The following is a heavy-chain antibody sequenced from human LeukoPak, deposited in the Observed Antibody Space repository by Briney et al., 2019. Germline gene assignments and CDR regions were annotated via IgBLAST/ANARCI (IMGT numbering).Heavy chain of an antibody. Sequence: ASVKVSCKASGYTFTSYGISWVRQAPGQGLEWMGWISAYNGNTNYAQKLQGRVTMTTDTSTSTAYMELRSLRSDDTAVYYCARVKRRGYCSSTSCLDAFDIWGQGTMVTVSS. D-gene: IGHD2-2*01. J-gene: IGHJ3*02. V-gene: IGHV1-18*01. CDR3: ARVKRRGYCSSTSCLDAFDI. CDR1: GYTFTSYG. CDR2: ISAYNGNT.